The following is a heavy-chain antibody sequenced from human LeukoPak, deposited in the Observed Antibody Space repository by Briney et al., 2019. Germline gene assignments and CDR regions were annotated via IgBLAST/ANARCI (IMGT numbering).Heavy chain of an antibody. CDR1: GGSISSYY. Sequence: PSETLSLTCTVSGGSISSYYWSWSRQPPGKGLEWIGYIYYSGSTNYNPSLKSRVTISVDTSKNQFSLKLSSVTAADTAFYYCARELQDVFDIWGQGTMVTVSS. J-gene: IGHJ3*02. D-gene: IGHD4-11*01. V-gene: IGHV4-59*01. CDR2: IYYSGST. CDR3: ARELQDVFDI.